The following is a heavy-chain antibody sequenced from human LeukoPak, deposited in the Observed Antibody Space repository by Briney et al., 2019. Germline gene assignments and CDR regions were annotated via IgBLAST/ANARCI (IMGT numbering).Heavy chain of an antibody. D-gene: IGHD3-10*01. Sequence: GGSLRLSCAASGFTVISNYMNWVRQAPGKGLDFIAYISSTGATIYYADSLKGRFTISRDNARNSLYLQMNSLRDEDTAVYFCARANSLMVRGVISYFDSWGQGTLVTVSS. CDR3: ARANSLMVRGVISYFDS. CDR1: GFTVISNY. CDR2: ISSTGATI. V-gene: IGHV3-48*02. J-gene: IGHJ4*02.